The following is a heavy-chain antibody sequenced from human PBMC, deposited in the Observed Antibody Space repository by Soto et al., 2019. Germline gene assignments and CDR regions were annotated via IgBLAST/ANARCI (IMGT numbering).Heavy chain of an antibody. V-gene: IGHV1-69*13. CDR3: VFGDCTNPSCSYYFYGLDV. D-gene: IGHD3-10*01. CDR2: ILPIFGSP. CDR1: GGNFMRYA. J-gene: IGHJ6*02. Sequence: SVKVSCTASGGNFMRYASIWVRQAPGQGLEWMGGILPIFGSPSHAQKFQGRVTVTADESTSTAYLELTSLTSEDTAMYYCVFGDCTNPSCSYYFYGLDVWGQGSPVTVSS.